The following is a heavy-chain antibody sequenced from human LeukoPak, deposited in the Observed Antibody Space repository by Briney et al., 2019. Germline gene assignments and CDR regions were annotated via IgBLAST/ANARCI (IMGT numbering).Heavy chain of an antibody. J-gene: IGHJ6*02. Sequence: GESLRLSCAASGFSFSNYWFHWVRQAPGEGLVWVSRTNEHGTIINYAGSVKGRFTISRDNSKNTLYLQMNSLRAEDTAVYYCAKLGCSRTSCYAADYSSYYGMDVWGQGTTVTVSS. D-gene: IGHD2-2*01. CDR1: GFSFSNYW. CDR2: TNEHGTII. CDR3: AKLGCSRTSCYAADYSSYYGMDV. V-gene: IGHV3-74*01.